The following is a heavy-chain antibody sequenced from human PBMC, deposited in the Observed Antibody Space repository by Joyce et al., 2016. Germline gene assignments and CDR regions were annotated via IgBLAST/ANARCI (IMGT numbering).Heavy chain of an antibody. CDR3: ARARRGIILARGEMGEYLQH. D-gene: IGHD3-10*01. CDR2: VNDRGRT. Sequence: QVQLQEWGAGLLKPSETLSLTCAVYGGSLSGYYWSWIRKAPGMGLEGIGEVNDRGRTNYNPALERRATTAMDTSKNQVSLRLTTVTAADTAVYFCARARRGIILARGEMGEYLQHWGRGTVVIVSS. CDR1: GGSLSGYY. V-gene: IGHV4-34*01. J-gene: IGHJ1*01.